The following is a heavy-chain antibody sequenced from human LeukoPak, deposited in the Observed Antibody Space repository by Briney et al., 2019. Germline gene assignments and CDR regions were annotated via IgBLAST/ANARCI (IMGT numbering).Heavy chain of an antibody. D-gene: IGHD1-26*01. V-gene: IGHV4-38-2*01. CDR3: ARQLGGSYGEYYFDY. J-gene: IGHJ4*02. Sequence: SETLSLTCAVSGYSISSGYYWGWIRQPPGKGLEWIGSIYHSGSTYYNPSLKSRVTISVDTSKNQFSLKLSSVTAADTAVYYCARQLGGSYGEYYFDYWGQGTLVTVSS. CDR1: GYSISSGYY. CDR2: IYHSGST.